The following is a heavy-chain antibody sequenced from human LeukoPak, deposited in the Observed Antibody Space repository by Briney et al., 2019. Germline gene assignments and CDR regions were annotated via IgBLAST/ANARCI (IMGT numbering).Heavy chain of an antibody. CDR2: ISAYNGNT. D-gene: IGHD4-23*01. J-gene: IGHJ4*02. V-gene: IGHV1-18*01. CDR1: GYTFTSYG. CDR3: AKDLSRVTPYYFDY. Sequence: GASVKVSCKASGYTFTSYGISWVRQAPGQGLEWMGWISAYNGNTNYAQRLQGRVTMTTDTSTSTAYMELRSLRSDDTAVYYCAKDLSRVTPYYFDYWGQGTLVTVSS.